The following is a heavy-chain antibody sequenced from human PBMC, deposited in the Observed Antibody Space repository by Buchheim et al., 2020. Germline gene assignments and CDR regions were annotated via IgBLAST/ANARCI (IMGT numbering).Heavy chain of an antibody. CDR1: GFTFSSYG. CDR3: AKVLDFGPSPHGPLDY. CDR2: ISYDGSNK. D-gene: IGHD4/OR15-4a*01. J-gene: IGHJ4*02. V-gene: IGHV3-30*18. Sequence: QVQLVESGGGVVQPGRSLRLSCAASGFTFSSYGMHWVRQAPGKGLEWVAVISYDGSNKYYADSVKGRFTISRDNSKNTLYLQMNSLRAEDTAVYYCAKVLDFGPSPHGPLDYWGQGTL.